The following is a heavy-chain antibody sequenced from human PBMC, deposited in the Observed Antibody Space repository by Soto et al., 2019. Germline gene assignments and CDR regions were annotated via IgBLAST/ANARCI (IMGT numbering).Heavy chain of an antibody. V-gene: IGHV1-46*01. CDR1: GYTFTSYY. CDR3: ARPPGYISDWYYFDL. Sequence: ASVKVSCKASGYTFTSYYMHWVRQAPGQGLEWMGIINPSGGSTSYAQKFQGRVTMTRDTSTSTVYMELSSLISEDTAVYYCARPPGYISDWYYFDLWGQGTLVTVSS. D-gene: IGHD3-9*01. CDR2: INPSGGST. J-gene: IGHJ4*02.